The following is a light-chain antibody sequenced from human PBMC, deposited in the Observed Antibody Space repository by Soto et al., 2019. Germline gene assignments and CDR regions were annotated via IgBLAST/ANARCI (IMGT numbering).Light chain of an antibody. V-gene: IGLV2-14*01. Sequence: QSALTQPASVSGSPGQSITISCTGTSSDVGGYNSVSWYQQHPGKAPKLMIYEVSNRPSGVSNRFSGSKSGNTASLTISGLQDEDEDDYYCSSYTTSSTLLDVFGTGTKLTVL. CDR1: SSDVGGYNS. J-gene: IGLJ1*01. CDR3: SSYTTSSTLLDV. CDR2: EVS.